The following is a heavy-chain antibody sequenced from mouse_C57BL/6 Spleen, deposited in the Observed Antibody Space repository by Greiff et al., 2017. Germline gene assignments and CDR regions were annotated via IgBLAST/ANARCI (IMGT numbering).Heavy chain of an antibody. Sequence: EVQRVESGGDLVKPGGSLKLSCAASGFTFSSYGMSWVRQTPDKRLEWVATISSGGSYTYYPDSVKGRFTISRDNAKNTLYLQMSSLKSEDTAMYYCARRLITTVVAFDYWGQGTTLTVSS. CDR3: ARRLITTVVAFDY. J-gene: IGHJ2*01. D-gene: IGHD1-1*01. CDR2: ISSGGSYT. V-gene: IGHV5-6*01. CDR1: GFTFSSYG.